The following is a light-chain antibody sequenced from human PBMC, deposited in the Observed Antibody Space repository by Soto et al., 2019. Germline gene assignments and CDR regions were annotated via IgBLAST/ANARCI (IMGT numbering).Light chain of an antibody. J-gene: IGLJ2*01. Sequence: NFMLTQPHSVSESPGKTVTISCTRSSGSIASNYVQWYQQRPGSAPTTLIYEDDQRPSGVPDRFSGSIDRSSNSASLTISGLKTEDEADYYCQSYDSSNPVVFGGGTKLNVL. V-gene: IGLV6-57*04. CDR3: QSYDSSNPVV. CDR2: EDD. CDR1: SGSIASNY.